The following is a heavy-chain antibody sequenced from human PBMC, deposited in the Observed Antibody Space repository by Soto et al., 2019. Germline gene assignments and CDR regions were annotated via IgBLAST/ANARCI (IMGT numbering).Heavy chain of an antibody. D-gene: IGHD1-26*01. CDR3: AIGGSLRSFDY. CDR2: IYYSGST. Sequence: QLQLQESGPGLVKPSETLSLTCTVSGGSISSSSYYWGWIRQPPGKGLEWIGSIYYSGSTYYNPPLKRXXTXSXXTSTTQCSLKLSSVTAADTAVYYCAIGGSLRSFDYWGQGTLVTVSS. J-gene: IGHJ4*02. CDR1: GGSISSSSYY. V-gene: IGHV4-39*01.